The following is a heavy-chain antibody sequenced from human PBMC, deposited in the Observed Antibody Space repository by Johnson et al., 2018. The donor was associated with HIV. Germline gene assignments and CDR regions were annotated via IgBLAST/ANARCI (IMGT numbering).Heavy chain of an antibody. Sequence: QVQLVESGGGVVQPGRSLRLSCAASGFTFSSYGMHWVRQAPGKGLEWVAVIWYDGSNTYYADSVKGRFTISRDNSKNTLYLQMNSLRAEDTAVYYCATALGYDAFDIWGQGTMVTVSS. CDR3: ATALGYDAFDI. V-gene: IGHV3-30*19. CDR1: GFTFSSYG. CDR2: IWYDGSNT. J-gene: IGHJ3*02. D-gene: IGHD6-13*01.